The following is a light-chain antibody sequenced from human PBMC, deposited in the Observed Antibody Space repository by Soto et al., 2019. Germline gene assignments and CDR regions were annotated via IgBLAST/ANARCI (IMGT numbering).Light chain of an antibody. J-gene: IGLJ2*01. CDR2: DVT. CDR3: CSYAASYTLV. Sequence: QSVLAQPRSVSGSPGQSVTISCSGTSSDVGGYNSVSLYQQFPGKAPKLMIYDVTKRPSGVPDRFSGSKSGNTASLTISGLQAEDEADYYCCSYAASYTLVFGGGTKLTVL. CDR1: SSDVGGYNS. V-gene: IGLV2-11*01.